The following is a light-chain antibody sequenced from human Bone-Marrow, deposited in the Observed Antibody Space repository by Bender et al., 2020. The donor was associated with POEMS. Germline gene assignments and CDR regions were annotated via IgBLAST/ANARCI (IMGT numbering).Light chain of an antibody. V-gene: IGLV2-11*01. Sequence: QSALTQPASVSGSPGQSITISCTGTSSDVGGYNLVSWYQQHPGKAPKLMMYDVNKRPSGVPDRFSGSKSGNTASLTISGLQAEDEADYYCCSYAGTYTWVFGGGTKLTVL. CDR2: DVN. CDR3: CSYAGTYTWV. CDR1: SSDVGGYNL. J-gene: IGLJ3*02.